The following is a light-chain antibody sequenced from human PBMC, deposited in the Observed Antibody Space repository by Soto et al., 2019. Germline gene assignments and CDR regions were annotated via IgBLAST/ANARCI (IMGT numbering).Light chain of an antibody. J-gene: IGLJ3*02. CDR3: QTWGTGFWV. CDR1: SGHSSYA. Sequence: VLTQSPSASASLGASVKLTCTLSSGHSSYAIAWHQQQPEKGPRYLMKLNSDGSHSKGHGIPDRFSGSSSGAERYLTISSLQSEDEADYYCQTWGTGFWVFGGGTKLTVL. V-gene: IGLV4-69*01. CDR2: LNSDGSH.